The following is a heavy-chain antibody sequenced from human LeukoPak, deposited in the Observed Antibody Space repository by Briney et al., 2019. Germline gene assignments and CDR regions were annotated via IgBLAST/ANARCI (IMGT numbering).Heavy chain of an antibody. Sequence: ASVKVSCKASGYTFTGYYMHWVRQAPGQGLEWMGWINPNSGGTNYAQKFQGRVTMTRDMSTSTAYMELSSLRSEDTAVYYCARLRGYNARAGAFDIWGQGTMVTVSS. CDR3: ARLRGYNARAGAFDI. CDR1: GYTFTGYY. D-gene: IGHD1-1*01. CDR2: INPNSGGT. J-gene: IGHJ3*02. V-gene: IGHV1-2*02.